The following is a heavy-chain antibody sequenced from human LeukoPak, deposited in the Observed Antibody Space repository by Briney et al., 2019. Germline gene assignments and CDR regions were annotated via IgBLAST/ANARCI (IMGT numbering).Heavy chain of an antibody. CDR2: IYYSGST. V-gene: IGHV4-59*01. Sequence: SETLSLTCTVSGGSISTYYWSWIRQPPGKELEWIGYIYYSGSTSYNPSLKSRVTISVDTSKNQFSLKLSSVTAADTAVYYRARVGGTRERNWFDPWGQGTLVTVSS. CDR1: GGSISTYY. J-gene: IGHJ5*02. D-gene: IGHD3-16*01. CDR3: ARVGGTRERNWFDP.